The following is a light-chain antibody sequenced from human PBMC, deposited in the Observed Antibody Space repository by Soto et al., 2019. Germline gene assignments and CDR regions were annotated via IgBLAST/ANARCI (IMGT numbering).Light chain of an antibody. Sequence: QSALTQPASVSGAPGQSITISCTGTRSDVGGYNYVSWYQQHPGKAPKIMIYEVSNRPSGVSNRFSGSKSGNTASLTISGLQAEDEADYYCSSYTSSSIDYVFGTGTKLTVL. CDR3: SSYTSSSIDYV. V-gene: IGLV2-14*01. CDR1: RSDVGGYNY. J-gene: IGLJ1*01. CDR2: EVS.